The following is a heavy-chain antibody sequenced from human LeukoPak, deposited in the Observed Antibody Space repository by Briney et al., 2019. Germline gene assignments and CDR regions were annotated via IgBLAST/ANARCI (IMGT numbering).Heavy chain of an antibody. V-gene: IGHV3-23*01. D-gene: IGHD3-10*01. CDR1: GFTFNTYG. J-gene: IGHJ4*02. CDR3: AKDAVAPGSGGDFFDY. Sequence: GGSLRLSRAASGFTFNTYGMSWVRHSPGKGLDWVSAISGSATGYMTNYADSVKGRFTISRDNDKNTLYLQMSSLRVEDTAVYSCAKDAVAPGSGGDFFDYWGQGTLVTVSS. CDR2: ISGSATGYMT.